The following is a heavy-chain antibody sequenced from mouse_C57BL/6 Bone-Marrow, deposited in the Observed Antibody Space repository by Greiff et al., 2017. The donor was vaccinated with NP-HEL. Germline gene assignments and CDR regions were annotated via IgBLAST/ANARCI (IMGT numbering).Heavy chain of an antibody. J-gene: IGHJ1*03. V-gene: IGHV5-4*01. CDR3: AREGLGPWYFDV. CDR2: ISDGGSYT. D-gene: IGHD3-3*01. Sequence: EVQLVESGGGLVKPGGSLKLSCAASGFTFSSYAMSWVRQTPEKRLEWVATISDGGSYTYYPDNVKGRFTISRDNAKNNLYLQMSHLKSEDTAMYYCAREGLGPWYFDVWGTGTTVTVSS. CDR1: GFTFSSYA.